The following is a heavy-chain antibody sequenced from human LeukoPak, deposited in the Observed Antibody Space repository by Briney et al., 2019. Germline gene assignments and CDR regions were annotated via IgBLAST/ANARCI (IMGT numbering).Heavy chain of an antibody. D-gene: IGHD2-2*01. Sequence: SETLSLTCAVYGGSFSGYYWSWIRQPPGKGLEWIGEINHSGSTNYNPSLKSRVTISVDTSKNQFSLKLSSVTAADTAVYYCARVVVVPAGFDPWGQGTLVTVSS. CDR3: ARVVVVPAGFDP. CDR2: INHSGST. V-gene: IGHV4-34*01. J-gene: IGHJ5*02. CDR1: GGSFSGYY.